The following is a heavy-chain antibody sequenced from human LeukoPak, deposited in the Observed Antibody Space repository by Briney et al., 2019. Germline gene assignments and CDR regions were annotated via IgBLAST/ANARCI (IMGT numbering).Heavy chain of an antibody. D-gene: IGHD6-25*01. J-gene: IGHJ4*02. V-gene: IGHV4-4*07. Sequence: SETPSLTCTVSGGSISSYYGRWIRQPAGKGRGWGGRIYSSGSTNYNPSLKSRVTISVDTSKNQFSLKLSSVTAADTAVYYCARVFVLPGSAAAVTLHYFDYWGQGTLVTVSS. CDR2: IYSSGST. CDR3: ARVFVLPGSAAAVTLHYFDY. CDR1: GGSISSYY.